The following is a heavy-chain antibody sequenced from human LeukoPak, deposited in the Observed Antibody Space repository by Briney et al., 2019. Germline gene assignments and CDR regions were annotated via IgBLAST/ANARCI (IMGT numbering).Heavy chain of an antibody. D-gene: IGHD3-22*01. CDR1: GGSISSSSYY. CDR2: IYYSGST. V-gene: IGHV4-39*07. Sequence: SETLSLTCTVSGGSISSSSYYWGWIRQPPGKGLERIGSIYYSGSTYYNPSLKSRVTISVDTSKNQFSLKLSSVTAADTAVYYCAGYYDGDYFDYWGQGTLVTVSS. J-gene: IGHJ4*02. CDR3: AGYYDGDYFDY.